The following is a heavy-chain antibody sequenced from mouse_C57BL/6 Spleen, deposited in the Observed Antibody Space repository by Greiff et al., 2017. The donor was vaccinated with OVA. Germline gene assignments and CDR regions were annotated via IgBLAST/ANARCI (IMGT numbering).Heavy chain of an antibody. J-gene: IGHJ3*01. D-gene: IGHD4-1*01. Sequence: VNVVESGAELVRPGTSVKVSCKASGYAFTNYLIEWVKQRPGQGLEWIGVINPGSGGTNYNEKFKGKATLTADKSSSTAYMQLSSLTSEDSAVYFCALANWDFAYWGQGTLVTVSA. CDR1: GYAFTNYL. V-gene: IGHV1-54*01. CDR3: ALANWDFAY. CDR2: INPGSGGT.